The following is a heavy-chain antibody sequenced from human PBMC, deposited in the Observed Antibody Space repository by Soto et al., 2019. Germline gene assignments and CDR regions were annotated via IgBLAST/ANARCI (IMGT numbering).Heavy chain of an antibody. D-gene: IGHD2-2*01. CDR1: GYTFTSYA. V-gene: IGHV1-69*13. CDR2: IIPIFGTA. J-gene: IGHJ6*02. CDR3: ARLISSVVVPAASTFLSGMDV. Sequence: SVKVSCKASGYTFTSYAMHWVRQAPGQRLEWMGGIIPIFGTANDAQKFQGRVTITADESTSTAYMELSSLSSEDTAGYYCARLISSVVVPAASTFLSGMDVWGQGTTVTVSS.